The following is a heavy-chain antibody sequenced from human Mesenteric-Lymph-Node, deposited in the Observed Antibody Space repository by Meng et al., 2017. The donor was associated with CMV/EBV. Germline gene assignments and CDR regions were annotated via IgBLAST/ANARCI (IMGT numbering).Heavy chain of an antibody. CDR3: ARGGIWGSPDAFDI. V-gene: IGHV3-7*01. CDR2: IKQDGSEK. Sequence: GESLKISCAASGFTFNTYSMDWVRQAPGKGLEWVANIKQDGSEKYYVDSVKGRFTISRDNAKNSLYLQMNSLRAEDTAVYYCARGGIWGSPDAFDIWGQGTMVTVSS. J-gene: IGHJ3*02. D-gene: IGHD2-15*01. CDR1: GFTFNTYS.